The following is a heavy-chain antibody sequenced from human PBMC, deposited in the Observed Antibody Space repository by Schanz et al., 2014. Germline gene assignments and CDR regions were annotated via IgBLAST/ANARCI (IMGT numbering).Heavy chain of an antibody. CDR3: ARVALPGYSSPRDAFDI. CDR1: GFTFSSYS. V-gene: IGHV3-48*01. J-gene: IGHJ3*02. D-gene: IGHD5-18*01. Sequence: EVQLVESGGGLVQPGGSLRLSCAASGFTFSSYSMNWVRQAPGKGLEWVSYISSSSSTRYYADSVKGRFTMSRDNAKNSVFLQMNSLRAEDTAVYYCARVALPGYSSPRDAFDIWGQGTMVTVSS. CDR2: ISSSSSTR.